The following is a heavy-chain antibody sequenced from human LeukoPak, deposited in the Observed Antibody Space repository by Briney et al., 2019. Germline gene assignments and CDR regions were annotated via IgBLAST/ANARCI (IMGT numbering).Heavy chain of an antibody. D-gene: IGHD5-12*01. CDR3: AKDAILGHRNSGYSPSDY. CDR2: ISGNSGSI. J-gene: IGHJ4*02. CDR1: GFTFEDYA. V-gene: IGHV3-9*01. Sequence: GGSLRLSCAASGFTFEDYAIHWVRQAPGKGLEWVAGISGNSGSIGYVGSVKGRFTISRDNAKNSLYLQMNSLRAEDTAVYYCAKDAILGHRNSGYSPSDYWGQGTLVTVSS.